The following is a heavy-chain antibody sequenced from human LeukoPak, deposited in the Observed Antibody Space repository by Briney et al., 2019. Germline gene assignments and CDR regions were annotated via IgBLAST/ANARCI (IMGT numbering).Heavy chain of an antibody. V-gene: IGHV1-69*04. Sequence: SVKVSCKASGGAFSSYAISWVRQAPGQGLEWMGRIIPILGIANYAQKFQGRVTITADKSTSTAYMELSSLRSEDTAVYYCARDRPVWFGELCCWFDPWGQGTLVTVSS. J-gene: IGHJ5*02. CDR3: ARDRPVWFGELCCWFDP. CDR2: IIPILGIA. CDR1: GGAFSSYA. D-gene: IGHD3-10*01.